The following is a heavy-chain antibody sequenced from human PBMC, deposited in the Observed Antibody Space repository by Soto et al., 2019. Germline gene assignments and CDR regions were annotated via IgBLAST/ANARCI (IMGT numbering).Heavy chain of an antibody. V-gene: IGHV1-58*01. J-gene: IGHJ5*02. D-gene: IGHD2-15*01. CDR1: GFTFTSSA. CDR3: ARRRCSGGICYSSRTTWFDP. Sequence: SVKVSCKASGFTFTSSAVQWVRQARGQRLEWIGWIVVGSGNTNYAQKFQERVTITRDMSTSTAYMELSSLRSEDTAVYYCARRRCSGGICYSSRTTWFDPWGQGTLVSVSS. CDR2: IVVGSGNT.